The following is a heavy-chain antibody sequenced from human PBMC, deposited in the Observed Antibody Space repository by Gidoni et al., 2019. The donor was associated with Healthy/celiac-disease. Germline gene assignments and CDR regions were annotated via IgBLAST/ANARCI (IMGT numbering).Heavy chain of an antibody. J-gene: IGHJ6*02. CDR3: ARLDADGMDV. CDR1: GFTFSSYE. D-gene: IGHD2-2*01. Sequence: EVQLVESGGGLVQPGGSLRLSCAASGFTFSSYEMNWVRQAPGKGLEWVSYISSSGSTIYYADSVKGRFTISRDNAKNSLYLQMNSLRAEDTAVYYCARLDADGMDVWGQGTTVTVSS. V-gene: IGHV3-48*03. CDR2: ISSSGSTI.